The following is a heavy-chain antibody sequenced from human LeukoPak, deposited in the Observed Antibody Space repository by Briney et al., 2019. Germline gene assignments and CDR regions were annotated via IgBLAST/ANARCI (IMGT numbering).Heavy chain of an antibody. CDR1: GYTFTGYY. V-gene: IGHV1-2*02. D-gene: IGHD3-9*01. Sequence: ASVKVSCKASGYTFTGYYMHWVRQAPGQGLEWMGWINPNSGGTNYAQKFQGRVTMARDTSISTAYMELSRLRSDDTAVYYCARDYDILTGYYPEGMDVWGQGTTVTVSS. CDR3: ARDYDILTGYYPEGMDV. J-gene: IGHJ6*02. CDR2: INPNSGGT.